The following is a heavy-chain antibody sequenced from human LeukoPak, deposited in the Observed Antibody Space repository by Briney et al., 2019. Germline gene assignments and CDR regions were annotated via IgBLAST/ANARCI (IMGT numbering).Heavy chain of an antibody. D-gene: IGHD6-19*01. J-gene: IGHJ3*02. CDR3: ATQAVAGTFDI. CDR2: IYYSGNT. V-gene: IGHV4-39*01. CDR1: GGSIRSSTYY. Sequence: SETLPLTCTVSGGSIRSSTYYWGWIRQPPGKGLEWIGSIYYSGNTYYNPSLKSRLTISVDTSKNQFSLRLSSVTAADTAVYYCATQAVAGTFDIWGQGTMVTVSS.